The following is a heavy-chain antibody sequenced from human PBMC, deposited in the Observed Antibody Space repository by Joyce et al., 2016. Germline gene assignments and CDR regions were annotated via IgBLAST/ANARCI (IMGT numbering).Heavy chain of an antibody. Sequence: EVQLVQSGAEVKKPGESLRISCKGSGYSFISYWINWVRQMPGKGLEWMGRIDPSDSYTNYSPSFQGHVTISADKSISTAYLQWSRLKASDTAMYYCARPRYCSGGSCLNWFDPWGQGTLVTVSS. CDR3: ARPRYCSGGSCLNWFDP. D-gene: IGHD2-15*01. J-gene: IGHJ5*02. V-gene: IGHV5-10-1*01. CDR1: GYSFISYW. CDR2: IDPSDSYT.